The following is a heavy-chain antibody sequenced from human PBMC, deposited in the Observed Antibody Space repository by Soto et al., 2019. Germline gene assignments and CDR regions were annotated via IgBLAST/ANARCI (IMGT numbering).Heavy chain of an antibody. D-gene: IGHD4-4*01. Sequence: GGSLRLSCAASGFTFSSYAMSWVHQAPGKGLEWVSAISGSGGSTYYADSVKGRFTISRDNSKNTLYLQMNSLRAEDTAVYYCAKDGSPYMTTVIWFDPWGQGTLVTVSS. CDR2: ISGSGGST. V-gene: IGHV3-23*01. CDR1: GFTFSSYA. J-gene: IGHJ5*02. CDR3: AKDGSPYMTTVIWFDP.